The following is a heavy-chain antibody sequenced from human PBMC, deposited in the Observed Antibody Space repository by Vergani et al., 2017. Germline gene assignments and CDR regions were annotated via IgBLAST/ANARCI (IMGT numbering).Heavy chain of an antibody. J-gene: IGHJ5*02. D-gene: IGHD6-13*01. Sequence: QLQLQESGPGLVKPSETLSLTCTVSGGSISSSSYYWGWIRQPPGKGLEWIGSIYYSGSTYYNPSLKSRVTISVDTSKNQFSLKLSSVPAADTAVYYCARGGIAINWFDPWGQGTLVTVSS. CDR1: GGSISSSSYY. V-gene: IGHV4-39*01. CDR2: IYYSGST. CDR3: ARGGIAINWFDP.